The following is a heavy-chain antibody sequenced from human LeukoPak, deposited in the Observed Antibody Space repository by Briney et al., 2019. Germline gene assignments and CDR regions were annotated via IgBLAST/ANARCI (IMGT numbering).Heavy chain of an antibody. D-gene: IGHD5-18*01. CDR3: AREQYGGYSYGYADY. Sequence: ASVKVSCKASGYTFTSYGISWVRQAPGQGLEWMGWISAYNGNTNYAQKLQGRVTMTTDTSTSTAYMELRSLRSDDTAVYYCAREQYGGYSYGYADYWGQGTLVTVSS. J-gene: IGHJ4*02. CDR2: ISAYNGNT. V-gene: IGHV1-18*01. CDR1: GYTFTSYG.